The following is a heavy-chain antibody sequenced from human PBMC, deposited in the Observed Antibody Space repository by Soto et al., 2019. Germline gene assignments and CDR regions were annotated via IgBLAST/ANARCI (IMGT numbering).Heavy chain of an antibody. CDR3: AKGFIVGATDAFDI. Sequence: LRLSCAASGFTFSSYAMSWVRQAPGKGLEWVSAISTSGASTYYADSVKGQFTISRDNSKNTLYLQMNSLRAEDTAVYYCAKGFIVGATDAFDIWGQGTMVTVSS. CDR2: ISTSGAST. D-gene: IGHD1-26*01. J-gene: IGHJ3*02. V-gene: IGHV3-23*01. CDR1: GFTFSSYA.